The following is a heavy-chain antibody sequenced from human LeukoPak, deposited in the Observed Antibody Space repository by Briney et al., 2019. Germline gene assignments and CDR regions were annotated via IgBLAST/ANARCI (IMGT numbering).Heavy chain of an antibody. CDR2: IKQDGSEK. CDR1: GFTYSSYW. D-gene: IGHD3-3*01. J-gene: IGHJ5*02. V-gene: IGHV3-7*01. CDR3: AREAYYDHNWFDP. Sequence: PGGSLRLSCAASGFTYSSYWMSWVRQAPGKGREGVANIKQDGSEKYYVESVKGRFTIFRDNDKNSLYLQMNSLRAEDTAVYYCAREAYYDHNWFDPWGQGTLVTVSS.